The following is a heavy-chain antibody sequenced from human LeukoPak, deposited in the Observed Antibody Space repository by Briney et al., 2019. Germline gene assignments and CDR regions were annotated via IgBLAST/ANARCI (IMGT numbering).Heavy chain of an antibody. CDR1: GFSLSSYW. CDR3: ASCYDYVWGSYHCPFDY. V-gene: IGHV4-39*01. Sequence: KTGGSLRLSCAASGFSLSSYWMTWVRQPPGKGLEWIGSIYYSGSTYYNPSLKSRVTISVDTSKNQFSLKLSSVTAADTAVYYCASCYDYVWGSYHCPFDYWGQGTLVTVSS. CDR2: IYYSGST. J-gene: IGHJ4*02. D-gene: IGHD3-16*02.